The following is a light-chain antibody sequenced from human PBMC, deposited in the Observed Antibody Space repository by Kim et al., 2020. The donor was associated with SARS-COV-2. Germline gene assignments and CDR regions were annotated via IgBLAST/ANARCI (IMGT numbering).Light chain of an antibody. Sequence: DIQMTQSPSTLCASVGDRVTITCRASQSISSWLAWYQQKPGKAPKLLIYKASSLESGVPSRFSGSGSGTEFTLTISSLQPDDFATYYCQQYNSYSLTFGGGTKVDIK. J-gene: IGKJ4*01. CDR2: KAS. CDR3: QQYNSYSLT. V-gene: IGKV1-5*03. CDR1: QSISSW.